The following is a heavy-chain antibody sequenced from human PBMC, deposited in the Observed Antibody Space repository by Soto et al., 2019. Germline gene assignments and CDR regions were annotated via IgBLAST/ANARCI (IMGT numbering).Heavy chain of an antibody. Sequence: VKVSCKASGGTFSSYAISWVRQAPGQGLXWMGGIIXIXGXXXYXXXFQGRVTITADESTSTAYMELSSLRSEDTAVYYCARSPNSRSWFDPWGQGTLVTVSS. CDR3: ARSPNSRSWFDP. V-gene: IGHV1-69*01. CDR1: GGTFSSYA. CDR2: IIXIXGXX. J-gene: IGHJ5*02.